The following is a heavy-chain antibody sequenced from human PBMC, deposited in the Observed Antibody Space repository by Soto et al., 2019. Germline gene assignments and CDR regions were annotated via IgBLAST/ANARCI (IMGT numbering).Heavy chain of an antibody. V-gene: IGHV3-73*01. CDR3: TSPDIYSTVYGDSDY. D-gene: IGHD4-17*01. Sequence: GGSLRLSCAASGSTFSGSAMHWVRQASGKGLEWVGRIRSKANSYATAYAASVKGRFTISRDDSKNTAYLQMNSLKTEDTAVYYCTSPDIYSTVYGDSDYWGQGTLVTVSS. J-gene: IGHJ4*02. CDR1: GSTFSGSA. CDR2: IRSKANSYAT.